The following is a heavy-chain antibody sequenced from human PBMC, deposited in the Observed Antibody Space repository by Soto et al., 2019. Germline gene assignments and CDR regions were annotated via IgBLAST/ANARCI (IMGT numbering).Heavy chain of an antibody. J-gene: IGHJ4*02. Sequence: GSLRLSCEVSGFTFSAYWMHWVRQVPGKGLIWVSRISDDGSTTTYADSVKGRFTISRDNAKNTLYLQMNSLRADDTGLYYCTRGHRVSSTGTGDHWGQGTLVTVSS. CDR3: TRGHRVSSTGTGDH. D-gene: IGHD1-1*01. CDR2: ISDDGSTT. V-gene: IGHV3-74*01. CDR1: GFTFSAYW.